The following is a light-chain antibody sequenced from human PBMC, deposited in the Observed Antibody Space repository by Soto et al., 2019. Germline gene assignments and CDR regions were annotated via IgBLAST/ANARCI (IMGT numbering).Light chain of an antibody. CDR1: QTIDSW. J-gene: IGKJ1*01. Sequence: DIQMTPSPSTLSTSVGDRVTITCRASQTIDSWLAWYQQRPGKPPNLLIYNASTLASGVPSRFSGSGSGTEFTLTINSLQPDDFATYYCQQYHIYSGTFGQGTKVDIK. CDR3: QQYHIYSGT. CDR2: NAS. V-gene: IGKV1-5*03.